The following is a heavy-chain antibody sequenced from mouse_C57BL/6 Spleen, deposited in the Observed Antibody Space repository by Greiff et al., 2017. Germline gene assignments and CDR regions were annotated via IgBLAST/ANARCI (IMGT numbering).Heavy chain of an antibody. V-gene: IGHV1-19*01. CDR3: ARKERGYAMDY. J-gene: IGHJ4*01. Sequence: EVQLQQSGPVLVKPGASVKMSCKASGYTFTDYYMNWVKQSHGKSLEWIGVINPYNGGTSYNQKFKGKATLTVDKSSSTAYMELNSLTSEDSAVYYCARKERGYAMDYWGQGTSVTVSS. CDR2: INPYNGGT. CDR1: GYTFTDYY.